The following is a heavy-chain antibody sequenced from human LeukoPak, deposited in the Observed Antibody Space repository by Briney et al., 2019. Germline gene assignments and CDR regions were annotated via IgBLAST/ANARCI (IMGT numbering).Heavy chain of an antibody. CDR3: ARWATSYDF. D-gene: IGHD3-10*01. V-gene: IGHV3-7*01. CDR1: GFTFSNYW. Sequence: GGSLRLSRAASGFTFSNYWMSWVRQAPGKGLEWVANIKQDGSEKYYVDSVTGRFTISRDNAKNSLYLQMNSLRAEDTAVYYCARWATSYDFWGQGTLVTVSS. CDR2: IKQDGSEK. J-gene: IGHJ4*02.